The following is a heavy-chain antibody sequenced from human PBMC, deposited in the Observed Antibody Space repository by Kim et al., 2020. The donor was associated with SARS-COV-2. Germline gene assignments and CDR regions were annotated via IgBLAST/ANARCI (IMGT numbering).Heavy chain of an antibody. CDR2: IYYSGST. V-gene: IGHV4-59*08. CDR1: GGSISSYY. CDR3: ATRECSGGSCDVDY. J-gene: IGHJ4*02. Sequence: SETLSLTCTVSGGSISSYYWSWIRQPPGKGLEWIGYIYYSGSTNYNPSLKSRVTISVDTSKIQFSLKLSSVTAADTAVYYCATRECSGGSCDVDYWGQGTLVTVSS. D-gene: IGHD2-15*01.